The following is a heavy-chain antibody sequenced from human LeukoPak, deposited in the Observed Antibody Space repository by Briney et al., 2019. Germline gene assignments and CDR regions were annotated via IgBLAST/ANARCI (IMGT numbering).Heavy chain of an antibody. CDR3: ARADLLDDAFDI. CDR2: IYYSGST. Sequence: SETLSLTCTVSGGSISSYYWSWIRQPPGKGLEWIGYIYYSGSTNYNPSLKSRVTISVDTSKNQFSLKLSSVTAADTAVYYCARADLLDDAFDIWRQGTMVTVSS. J-gene: IGHJ3*02. D-gene: IGHD3-3*01. V-gene: IGHV4-59*01. CDR1: GGSISSYY.